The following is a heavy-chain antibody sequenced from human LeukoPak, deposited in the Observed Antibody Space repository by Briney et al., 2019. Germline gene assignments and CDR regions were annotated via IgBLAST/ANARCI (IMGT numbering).Heavy chain of an antibody. CDR3: ARDRSGILGYYYNGMDV. CDR1: GYTFTGYH. J-gene: IGHJ6*02. D-gene: IGHD3-10*01. CDR2: INPNSGVT. Sequence: ASVRVSCKASGYTFTGYHVHWVRQAPGQGLEWVGRINPNSGVTNYAQKFQGRVTMTRHTSITTAHMELSRLRSDDTAVYYCARDRSGILGYYYNGMDVWGQGTTVTVSS. V-gene: IGHV1-2*06.